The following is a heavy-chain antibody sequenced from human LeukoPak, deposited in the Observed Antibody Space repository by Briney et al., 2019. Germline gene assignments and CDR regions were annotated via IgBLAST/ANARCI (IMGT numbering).Heavy chain of an antibody. Sequence: SETLSLTCALYGGSFSVCYWSWIRQPPGKGLGCIAEINHSGSTNYNPSLKSRVTISVDTSKNQFSLKLSSVTAADTAVYYCATSLMTRSPYFDYWGQGTLVTVSS. CDR1: GGSFSVCY. CDR3: ATSLMTRSPYFDY. V-gene: IGHV4-34*01. CDR2: INHSGST. J-gene: IGHJ4*02. D-gene: IGHD1-26*01.